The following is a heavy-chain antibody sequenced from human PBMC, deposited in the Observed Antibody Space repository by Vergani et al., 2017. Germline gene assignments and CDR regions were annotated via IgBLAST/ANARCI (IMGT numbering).Heavy chain of an antibody. CDR1: GFTFSSYG. J-gene: IGHJ4*02. V-gene: IGHV3-33*01. Sequence: QVQLVESGGGVVQPGRSLRLSCAASGFTFSSYGMHWVRQAPGKGLEWVAVIWYDGSNKYYADSVKGRFTISRDNSKNTLYLQMNSLSAEDTAVYYCARDPGYSSSWYYFDYWGQGTLVTVSS. CDR3: ARDPGYSSSWYYFDY. D-gene: IGHD6-13*01. CDR2: IWYDGSNK.